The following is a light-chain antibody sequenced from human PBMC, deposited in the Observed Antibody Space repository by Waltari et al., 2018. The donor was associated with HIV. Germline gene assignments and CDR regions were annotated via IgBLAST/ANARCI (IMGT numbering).Light chain of an antibody. CDR3: GTWDSSLSAGV. Sequence: VSAAPGQKVTISCSGSSSNIGNNYVSWYQQLPGTAPKLLIYDNNKRPSGIPDRFSGSKSGTSATLGITGLQTGDEADYYCGTWDSSLSAGVFGGGTKLTVL. CDR1: SSNIGNNY. CDR2: DNN. V-gene: IGLV1-51*01. J-gene: IGLJ3*02.